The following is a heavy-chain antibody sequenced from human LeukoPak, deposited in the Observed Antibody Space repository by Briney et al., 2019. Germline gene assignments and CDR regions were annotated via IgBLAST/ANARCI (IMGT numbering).Heavy chain of an antibody. D-gene: IGHD1-14*01. Sequence: GGTLRLSCAASGFTFSSYGMSWVRQAPGKGLEWVSAISGSGGSTYYADSVKGRFTISRDNAKNSLSLQMNNLRFEGTAVYYCARIDSRRTFDIWGQGTMVTVSS. CDR1: GFTFSSYG. V-gene: IGHV3-23*01. CDR3: ARIDSRRTFDI. J-gene: IGHJ3*02. CDR2: ISGSGGST.